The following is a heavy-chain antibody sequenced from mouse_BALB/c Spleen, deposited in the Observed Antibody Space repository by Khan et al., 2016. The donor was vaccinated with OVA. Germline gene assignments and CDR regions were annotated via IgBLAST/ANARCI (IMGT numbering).Heavy chain of an antibody. CDR1: GYSFTDYT. CDR3: ARSGYGGFAY. CDR2: INPYNGDT. Sequence: EVKLLESGPELVKPGASMKMSCKASGYSFTDYTMNWVKQSHKKNLEWIGLINPYNGDTNYHQKFKGKATLTVAQSSRTAYMELLSLTSEDSAVYYCARSGYGGFAYWGQGTLVTVSA. V-gene: IGHV1-18*01. D-gene: IGHD1-2*01. J-gene: IGHJ3*01.